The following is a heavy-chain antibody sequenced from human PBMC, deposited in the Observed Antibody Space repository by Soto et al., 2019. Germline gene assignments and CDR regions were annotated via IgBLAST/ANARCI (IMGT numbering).Heavy chain of an antibody. CDR2: IKSKTDGGTT. V-gene: IGHV3-15*01. CDR3: TTDPTGSATFFSMDYYYGMDV. Sequence: EVQLVESGGGLVKPGGSLRLSCAASGFTFSNAWMSWVRQAPGKGLEWVGRIKSKTDGGTTDYAAPVKGRFTISRDDSKNTLYLQMNSLKTEDTAVYYCTTDPTGSATFFSMDYYYGMDVWGQGTTVTVSS. CDR1: GFTFSNAW. D-gene: IGHD3-3*01. J-gene: IGHJ6*02.